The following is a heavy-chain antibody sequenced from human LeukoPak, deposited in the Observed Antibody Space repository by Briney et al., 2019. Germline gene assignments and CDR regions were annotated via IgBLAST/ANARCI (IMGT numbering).Heavy chain of an antibody. Sequence: PSETLSLTCAVSGGSISSSNWWSWVRQPPGKGLEWIGEIYHSGSTNYKPSLKSRVTISVDKSKNQFSLNLSSVTAADTAVYYCARGGVVRQQLVKFDPWGQGTLVTVSS. V-gene: IGHV4-4*02. CDR1: GGSISSSNW. J-gene: IGHJ5*02. D-gene: IGHD6-13*01. CDR3: ARGGVVRQQLVKFDP. CDR2: IYHSGST.